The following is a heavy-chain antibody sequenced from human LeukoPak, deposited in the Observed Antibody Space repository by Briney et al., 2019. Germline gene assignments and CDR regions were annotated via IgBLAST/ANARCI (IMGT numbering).Heavy chain of an antibody. Sequence: PGGSLRLSCAVSGFSVSYYSISWIRQSPGKGPEWISYVMSGRGSTNYADSVKGRFTISRDNAKNSVALQLDGLRAEDTAVYFCTRERRGSYYAFESWGQGTLVTVSS. J-gene: IGHJ4*02. D-gene: IGHD3-16*01. CDR3: TRERRGSYYAFES. CDR1: GFSVSYYS. CDR2: VMSGRGST. V-gene: IGHV3-11*05.